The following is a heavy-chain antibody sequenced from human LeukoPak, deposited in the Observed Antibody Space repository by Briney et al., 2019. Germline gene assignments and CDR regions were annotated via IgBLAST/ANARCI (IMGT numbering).Heavy chain of an antibody. J-gene: IGHJ6*03. CDR2: IWYDGSNK. CDR3: AKWGLVTTQGYYYYMGV. CDR1: GFTFSSYG. V-gene: IGHV3-33*06. Sequence: PGRSLRLSCAASGFTFSSYGMHWVRQAPGKGLEWVAVIWYDGSNKYYADSVKGRFTISRDNSKNTLYLQMNSLRAEDTAVYYCAKWGLVTTQGYYYYMGVWGKGTTVTVSS. D-gene: IGHD1-14*01.